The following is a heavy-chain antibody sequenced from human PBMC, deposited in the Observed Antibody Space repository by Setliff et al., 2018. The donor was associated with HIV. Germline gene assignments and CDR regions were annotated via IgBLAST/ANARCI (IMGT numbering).Heavy chain of an antibody. J-gene: IGHJ3*02. V-gene: IGHV4-34*01. Sequence: PSETLSLTCAVYGGSFSGYYWSWIRQSPGKGLEWIGEINDSGSINYNPSLKSRITISADASKNQFSLKLTSMIAADTAMFYCARGRGPMGGDAFDIWGQGTMVTVSS. CDR1: GGSFSGYY. CDR2: INDSGSI. CDR3: ARGRGPMGGDAFDI. D-gene: IGHD3-10*01.